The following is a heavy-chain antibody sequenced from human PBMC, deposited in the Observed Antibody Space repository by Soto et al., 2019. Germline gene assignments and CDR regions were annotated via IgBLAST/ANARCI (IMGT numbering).Heavy chain of an antibody. J-gene: IGHJ4*02. CDR2: TYYRSKWYN. CDR3: ARDPLGQQLVLRVYYFDY. CDR1: GDSVSSNSAA. D-gene: IGHD6-13*01. V-gene: IGHV6-1*01. Sequence: QVQLQQSGPGLVKPSQTLSLTCAISGDSVSSNSAAWNWIRQSPSRGLEWLGRTYYRSKWYNDYAVSVKSRITINPDTSKNQFSLQLNSVTPEDTAVYYCARDPLGQQLVLRVYYFDYWGQGTLVTVSS.